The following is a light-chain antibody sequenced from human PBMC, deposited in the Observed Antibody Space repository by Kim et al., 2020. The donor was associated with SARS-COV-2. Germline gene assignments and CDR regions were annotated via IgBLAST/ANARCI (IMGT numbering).Light chain of an antibody. V-gene: IGKV1-5*03. CDR1: QSIGSW. CDR3: QQYNTYSKT. J-gene: IGKJ1*01. CDR2: KAS. Sequence: DIQMTQSPSTLSASVGDRVTITCRASQSIGSWLAWYQQKPGKAPKLLISKASSLESGVPSRFSGSGSGTEFTLTISSLQPDDFATYYCQQYNTYSKTFGQGTKVDIK.